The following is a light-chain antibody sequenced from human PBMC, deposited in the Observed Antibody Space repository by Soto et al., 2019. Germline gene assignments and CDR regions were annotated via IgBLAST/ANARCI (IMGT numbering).Light chain of an antibody. CDR3: QQYNNWPLWT. Sequence: MMMTQSPATLSVSPGERVTLSCRTSHSVNSHVAWYQQKPGQAPRLLLYGASTRATGSPDRFSASGSATEFTLTISSLLSEDFAVYYCQQYNNWPLWTFGQGTKVDIK. J-gene: IGKJ1*01. CDR2: GAS. CDR1: HSVNSH. V-gene: IGKV3-15*01.